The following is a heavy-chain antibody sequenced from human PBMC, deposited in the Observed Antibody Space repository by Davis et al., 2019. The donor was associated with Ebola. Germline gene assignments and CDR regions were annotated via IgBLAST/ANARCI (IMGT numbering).Heavy chain of an antibody. Sequence: MPSETLSLTCAVYGGSFSGYYWSWIRQPPGKGLEWIWEINHSGSTNYNPSLKSRVTISVDTSKNQFSLKLSSVTAADTAVYYCARKLWFGELLYYYYGMDVWGQGTTVTVSS. V-gene: IGHV4-34*01. D-gene: IGHD3-10*01. CDR2: INHSGST. CDR3: ARKLWFGELLYYYYGMDV. J-gene: IGHJ6*02. CDR1: GGSFSGYY.